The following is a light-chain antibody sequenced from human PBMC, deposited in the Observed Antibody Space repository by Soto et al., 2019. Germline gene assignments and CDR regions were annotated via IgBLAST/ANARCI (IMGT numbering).Light chain of an antibody. CDR3: QQYNNWPRT. V-gene: IGKV3-15*01. CDR1: QSVSSN. CDR2: GAS. J-gene: IGKJ1*01. Sequence: EIVMTQSPATLSVSPGERATLSCRASQSVSSNLAWYHQKPGQAPRLLIYGASTRATGIPARFSGSGSGTEFTLTISSLQSADFAVYDCQQYNNWPRTFGQGTKVEIK.